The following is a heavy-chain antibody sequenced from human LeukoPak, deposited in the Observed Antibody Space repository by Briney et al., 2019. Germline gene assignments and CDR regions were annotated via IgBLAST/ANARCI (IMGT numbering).Heavy chain of an antibody. Sequence: SQTLSLTCTVSGGSISGYYWSWIRQPPGKGLEWIGYIYHNGGTNYNPSLQSRLTISVDTSKNQFSLKLSSVTAADTAVYYCARHLRAVAGGRYFDYWGQGTQVTVSS. CDR1: GGSISGYY. CDR2: IYHNGGT. CDR3: ARHLRAVAGGRYFDY. V-gene: IGHV4-59*08. D-gene: IGHD6-19*01. J-gene: IGHJ4*02.